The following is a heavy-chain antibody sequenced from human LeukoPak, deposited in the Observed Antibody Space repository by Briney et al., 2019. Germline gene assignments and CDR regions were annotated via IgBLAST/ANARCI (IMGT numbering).Heavy chain of an antibody. V-gene: IGHV4-59*01. CDR1: GGSISSYF. CDR2: MHHSGSA. D-gene: IGHD1-26*01. J-gene: IGHJ3*02. Sequence: SETLSLTCTVSGGSISSYFWSWVRQSPRKGLEWIGFMHHSGSANSNPSLKSRVTISMDTSKNQFSLKMSSVTAADTAVYYCARDSPFEWDVLGDSFDSWGQGTVVTVSS. CDR3: ARDSPFEWDVLGDSFDS.